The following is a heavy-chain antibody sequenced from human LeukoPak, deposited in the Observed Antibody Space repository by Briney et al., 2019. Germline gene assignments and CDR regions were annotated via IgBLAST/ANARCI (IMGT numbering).Heavy chain of an antibody. V-gene: IGHV4-61*01. D-gene: IGHD1-1*01. J-gene: IGHJ6*02. CDR1: GGSVSSGSYY. Sequence: PSETLSLTCTVSGGSVSSGSYYWSWLRQPPGTGLEWIGYIYYSGSTNYNPSLKSRVTISVDTSKNQFSLKLSSVTAADTAVYYCASEGRSAGNPTPLYGMDVWGQGTTVTVSS. CDR3: ASEGRSAGNPTPLYGMDV. CDR2: IYYSGST.